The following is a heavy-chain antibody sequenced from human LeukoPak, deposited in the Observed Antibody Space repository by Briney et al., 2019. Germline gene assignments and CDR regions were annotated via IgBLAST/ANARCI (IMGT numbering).Heavy chain of an antibody. CDR3: ARDNGFYFVAGTFGY. D-gene: IGHD6-19*01. Sequence: GGSLRLSCAASGFTFSSYAMHWVRQAPGKGLEWVAVISYDGSNKYYADSVKGRFTISRDNSKNTLYPQMNSLRAEDTAVYYCARDNGFYFVAGTFGYWGQGTLVTVSS. J-gene: IGHJ4*02. CDR1: GFTFSSYA. CDR2: ISYDGSNK. V-gene: IGHV3-30*04.